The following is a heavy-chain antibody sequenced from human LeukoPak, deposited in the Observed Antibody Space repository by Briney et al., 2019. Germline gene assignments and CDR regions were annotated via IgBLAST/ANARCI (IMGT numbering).Heavy chain of an antibody. D-gene: IGHD6-13*01. CDR1: GGSISSYY. V-gene: IGHV4-59*12. CDR3: ARGAGSAAGTEDFDY. Sequence: SETLSLTSTVSGGSISSYYWSWIRQPPGKGLEWIGNIYYSGSTYYNPSLKSRVTISVDTSKNQFSLKLSSVTAADTAVYYCARGAGSAAGTEDFDYWGRGTLVTVSS. J-gene: IGHJ4*02. CDR2: IYYSGST.